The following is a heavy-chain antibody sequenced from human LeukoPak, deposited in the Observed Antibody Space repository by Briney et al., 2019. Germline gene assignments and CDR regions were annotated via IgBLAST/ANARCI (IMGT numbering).Heavy chain of an antibody. D-gene: IGHD6-19*01. CDR2: INPSGGST. Sequence: ASVKVSYKTSGYSFTSYYIHWVRQAPGQGLEWMGIINPSGGSTSYPQKFQDRVTMTRDTSTSTAYMEVSSPRSEDTAVYFCARDGVAGTYYFDHWGQGTLVTVSS. V-gene: IGHV1-46*01. J-gene: IGHJ4*02. CDR1: GYSFTSYY. CDR3: ARDGVAGTYYFDH.